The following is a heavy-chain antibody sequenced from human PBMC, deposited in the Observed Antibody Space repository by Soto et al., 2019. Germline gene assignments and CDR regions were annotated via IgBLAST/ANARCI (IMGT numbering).Heavy chain of an antibody. J-gene: IGHJ4*02. D-gene: IGHD5-18*01. CDR1: GGSIHSSSF. Sequence: SDTLSRTYAVSGGSIHSSSFWSWVRQPPGEGLAWTGEIYHSVDSTYNPSPESRVPISVDKSTNQFSRHLNSLTAADTAVYYCARYSRARACNGRYSFDFGGGGTLIIVTS. CDR2: IYHSVDS. CDR3: ARYSRARACNGRYSFDF. V-gene: IGHV4-4*02.